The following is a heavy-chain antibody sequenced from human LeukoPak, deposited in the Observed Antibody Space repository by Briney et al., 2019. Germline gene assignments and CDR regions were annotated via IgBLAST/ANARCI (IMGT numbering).Heavy chain of an antibody. CDR2: IFYSEST. J-gene: IGHJ3*02. Sequence: PSETLSLTCTLSGDSLSTYYWSWIRQPPGKGLEWIGYIFYSESTNYNPSLKSRVTISVDTSKNQFSLRLSSVTAADTAVFYCARSVRFLEWSLDIWGQGTMVTVSS. CDR1: GDSLSTYY. CDR3: ARSVRFLEWSLDI. D-gene: IGHD3-3*01. V-gene: IGHV4-59*01.